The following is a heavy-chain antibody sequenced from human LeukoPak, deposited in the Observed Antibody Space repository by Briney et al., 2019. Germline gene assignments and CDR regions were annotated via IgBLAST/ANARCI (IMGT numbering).Heavy chain of an antibody. CDR2: IRRNVNRGTT. V-gene: IGHV3-49*04. CDR3: SRGPIQLWMHNGMDV. J-gene: IGHJ6*02. Sequence: PGRSLRLFCAASGFTPGYHAMTSVRQAPGRGLEWVAFIRRNVNRGTTEYAPSVKGRFSISRDDSKSVVYLQMNGLESEDTAVYYCSRGPIQLWMHNGMDVWGQGTTVTVSS. D-gene: IGHD5-24*01. CDR1: GFTPGYHA.